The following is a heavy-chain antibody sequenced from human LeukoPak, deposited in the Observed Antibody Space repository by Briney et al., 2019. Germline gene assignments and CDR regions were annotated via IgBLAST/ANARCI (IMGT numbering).Heavy chain of an antibody. D-gene: IGHD3-10*01. J-gene: IGHJ4*02. CDR3: ATHTGDSASHCFDY. CDR2: ISGSGGTS. CDR1: GFTFSKFG. V-gene: IGHV3-23*01. Sequence: SGGSLRLSCAASGFTFSKFGMSWVRQAPGEGLEWVSAISGSGGTSFYADSVKGRFTISRDNSKNTLHLQMNSLRVEDTAIYYCATHTGDSASHCFDYWGQGALVTVSS.